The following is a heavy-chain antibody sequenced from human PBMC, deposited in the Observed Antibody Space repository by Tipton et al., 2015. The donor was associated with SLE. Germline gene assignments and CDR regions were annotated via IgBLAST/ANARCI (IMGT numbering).Heavy chain of an antibody. CDR2: IYHSGST. CDR3: ALEVGSSHSSSGRGEYFDL. J-gene: IGHJ2*01. CDR1: GGSISSSNW. Sequence: GSLRLSCAVSGGSISSSNWWSWVRQPPGKGLEWIGEIYHSGSTNYNPSLKSRVTISVDKSKNQFSLKLSSVTAADTAVYYCALEVGSSHSSSGRGEYFDLWGRGTLVTVSS. V-gene: IGHV4-4*02. D-gene: IGHD6-13*01.